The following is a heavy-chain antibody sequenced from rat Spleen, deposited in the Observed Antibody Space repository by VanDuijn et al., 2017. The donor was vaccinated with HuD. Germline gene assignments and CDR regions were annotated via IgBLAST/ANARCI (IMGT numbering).Heavy chain of an antibody. CDR2: ISYDGSST. D-gene: IGHD1-2*01. V-gene: IGHV5-29*01. J-gene: IGHJ4*01. CDR1: GFTFSNYG. Sequence: EVQLVESGGGLVQPGRSLKLSCAASGFTFSNYGMAWVRQAPTKGLEWVATISYDGSSTYYRDSVKGRFTISRDNAENTVYLQMNSLRSEDTATYYCAKDMNYYSTYPFYVMGDWGQGASVTVSS. CDR3: AKDMNYYSTYPFYVMGD.